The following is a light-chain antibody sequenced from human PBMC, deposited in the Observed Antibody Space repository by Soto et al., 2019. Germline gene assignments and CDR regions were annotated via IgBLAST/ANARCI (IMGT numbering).Light chain of an antibody. CDR1: QDISNY. V-gene: IGKV1-33*01. Sequence: DIQMTQSPSSLSASVGDRVTITCQASQDISNYLNWYQQKPGKAPKLLIYDASNLETGVPSRFSGSGSGAIFTLTISGLQPDDFATYYCQHYNSYSEAFGQGTKVDIK. CDR2: DAS. J-gene: IGKJ1*01. CDR3: QHYNSYSEA.